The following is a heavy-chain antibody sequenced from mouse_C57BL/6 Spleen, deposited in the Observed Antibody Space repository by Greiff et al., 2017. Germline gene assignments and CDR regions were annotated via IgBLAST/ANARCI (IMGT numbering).Heavy chain of an antibody. CDR3: AINDYGSPSYAMDY. CDR2: IHPNSGST. D-gene: IGHD1-1*01. CDR1: GYTFTSYW. V-gene: IGHV1-64*01. Sequence: VQLQQPGAELVKPGASVKLSCKASGYTFTSYWMHWVKQRPGQGLEWIGMIHPNSGSTNYNEKFKSKATLTVDKSSSTAYMQLSSLTSEDSAVYYCAINDYGSPSYAMDYWGQGTSVTVSS. J-gene: IGHJ4*01.